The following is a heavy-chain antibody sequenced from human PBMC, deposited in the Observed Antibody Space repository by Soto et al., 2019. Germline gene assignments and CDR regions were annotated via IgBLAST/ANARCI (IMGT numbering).Heavy chain of an antibody. CDR2: ISSSGST. Sequence: QVQLQESGPGLVKPSETLSLTCTVSGGSISSYYWSWIRPPPGKRLEWIGHISSSGSTSYNPSLKSRVSIAMDTSKNQFSLTLASVTAADSAVYYSARRIQLDYWGQGTLVTVST. V-gene: IGHV4-59*01. CDR1: GGSISSYY. D-gene: IGHD1-1*01. J-gene: IGHJ4*02. CDR3: ARRIQLDY.